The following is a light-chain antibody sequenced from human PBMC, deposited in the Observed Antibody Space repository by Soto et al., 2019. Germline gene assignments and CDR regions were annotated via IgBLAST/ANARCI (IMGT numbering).Light chain of an antibody. CDR3: CSYAGNPYV. J-gene: IGLJ1*01. CDR1: SSDVGSYNS. V-gene: IGLV2-23*01. CDR2: EGS. Sequence: SALTQPASVSGSPGQSIAISCTGTSSDVGSYNSVSWYQQHPGKAPKLMIYEGSKRPSGVSDRFSGSKSGNTASLTISGLQAEDEADYYCCSYAGNPYVFGTGTKLTVL.